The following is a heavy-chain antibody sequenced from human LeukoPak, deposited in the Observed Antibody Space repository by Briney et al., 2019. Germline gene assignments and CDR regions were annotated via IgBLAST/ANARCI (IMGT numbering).Heavy chain of an antibody. CDR3: ARGYCSSTSCSKDYYYGMDV. CDR1: GGSFSGYY. D-gene: IGHD2-2*01. CDR2: INHSGST. J-gene: IGHJ6*02. V-gene: IGHV4-34*01. Sequence: SETLSLTCAVYGGSFSGYYWSWIRQPPGKGLEWIGEINHSGSTNYNPSLKSRVTISVDTSKNQFSLKLGSVTAADTAAYYCARGYCSSTSCSKDYYYGMDVWGQGTTVTVSS.